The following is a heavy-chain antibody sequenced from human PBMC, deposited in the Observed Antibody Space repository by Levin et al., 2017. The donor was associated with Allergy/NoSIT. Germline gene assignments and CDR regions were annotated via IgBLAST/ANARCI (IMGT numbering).Heavy chain of an antibody. D-gene: IGHD6-13*01. V-gene: IGHV3-11*01. Sequence: PGGSLRLSCAASGFTFSDYYMSWIRQAPGKGLEWVSYISSSGSTIYYADSVKGRFTISRDNAKNSLYLQMNSLRAEDTAVYYCARGSLARIAAAGVLSEYGMDVWGQGTTVTVSS. CDR2: ISSSGSTI. J-gene: IGHJ6*02. CDR1: GFTFSDYY. CDR3: ARGSLARIAAAGVLSEYGMDV.